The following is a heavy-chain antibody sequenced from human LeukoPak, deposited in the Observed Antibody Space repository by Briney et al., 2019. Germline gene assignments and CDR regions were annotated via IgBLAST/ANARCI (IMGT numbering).Heavy chain of an antibody. V-gene: IGHV3-23*01. Sequence: PGGSLRLSCAASGFTFSSYAMSWVRQAPGKGLEWVSAISGSGGSTYYADSVKGRFTISRDNSKNTLYLQMNSLRAEDTAVYYCAKEGHYYYDSSGLMESWGQGTLVTVSS. D-gene: IGHD3-22*01. J-gene: IGHJ4*02. CDR2: ISGSGGST. CDR1: GFTFSSYA. CDR3: AKEGHYYYDSSGLMES.